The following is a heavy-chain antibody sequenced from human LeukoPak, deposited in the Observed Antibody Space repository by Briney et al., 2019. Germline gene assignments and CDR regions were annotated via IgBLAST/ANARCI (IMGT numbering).Heavy chain of an antibody. Sequence: GGSLRLSCAASGFTFSSCGMHWVRQAPGKGLEWVAVIWYDGSNKYYADSVKGRFTISRDNSKNTLYLQMNSLRAEDTAVYYCAKSAGATTAGRHDYWGQGTLVTVSS. V-gene: IGHV3-33*06. CDR2: IWYDGSNK. CDR1: GFTFSSCG. J-gene: IGHJ4*02. D-gene: IGHD1-26*01. CDR3: AKSAGATTAGRHDY.